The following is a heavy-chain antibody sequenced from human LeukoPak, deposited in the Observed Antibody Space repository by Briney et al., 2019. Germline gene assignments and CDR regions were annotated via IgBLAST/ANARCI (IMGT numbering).Heavy chain of an antibody. V-gene: IGHV5-51*01. CDR3: AKVGPSSSSDY. D-gene: IGHD6-13*01. CDR2: IYPRDSDA. CDR1: GYSFTSYW. J-gene: IGHJ4*02. Sequence: GESLKLSCKASGYSFTSYWIAWVRPMPGQGLEWMGVIYPRDSDAKYSPSFQGQVTISADKSINTAHLQWSSLKASDTAMYYCAKVGPSSSSDYWGQGTLVTVSS.